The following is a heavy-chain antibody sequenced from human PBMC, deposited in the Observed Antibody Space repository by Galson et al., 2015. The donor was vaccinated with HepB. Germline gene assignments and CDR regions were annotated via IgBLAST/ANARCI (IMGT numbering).Heavy chain of an antibody. J-gene: IGHJ4*02. CDR1: GFTLTSYG. V-gene: IGHV3-30*18. D-gene: IGHD1-7*01. CDR2: ISYDGSTK. Sequence: SLRLSCAASGFTLTSYGMHWVRQAPGKGLDWVAVISYDGSTKYYADSVKGRFTISRDSSKNTLYLQMNNLRSEDTAVYYCAKDLSRERSWNWNFDYWGQGTLVTVSS. CDR3: AKDLSRERSWNWNFDY.